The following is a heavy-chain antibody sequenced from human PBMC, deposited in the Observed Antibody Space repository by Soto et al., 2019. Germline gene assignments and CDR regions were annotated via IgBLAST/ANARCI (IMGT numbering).Heavy chain of an antibody. D-gene: IGHD3-9*01. CDR1: GYTFTSYG. Sequence: QVQLVQSGAEVKKPGASVKVSCKASGYTFTSYGISWVRQAPGQGLEWMGWISAYNGNTNYAQKLQGRVTMTTDTSTSIACIALGSVRSDDTAVYYCARDINYDILTGYHYGMDGWVQGTTVTVSS. CDR3: ARDINYDILTGYHYGMDG. CDR2: ISAYNGNT. V-gene: IGHV1-18*01. J-gene: IGHJ6*02.